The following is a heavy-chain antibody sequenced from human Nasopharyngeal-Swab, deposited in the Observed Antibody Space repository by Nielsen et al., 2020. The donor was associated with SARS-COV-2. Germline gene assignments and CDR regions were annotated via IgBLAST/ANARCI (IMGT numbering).Heavy chain of an antibody. CDR3: PYGANRYQFDY. D-gene: IGHD4-17*01. V-gene: IGHV4-59*13. Sequence: GSLRLSCTVSGGSISSYYWSWVRQPPGKGLEWIGFIYYSGSTNYNPSLKSRVTISVDTSKNQFSLKLISVTAADTAVYYCPYGANRYQFDYWGQGTLVTVSS. CDR1: GGSISSYY. CDR2: IYYSGST. J-gene: IGHJ4*02.